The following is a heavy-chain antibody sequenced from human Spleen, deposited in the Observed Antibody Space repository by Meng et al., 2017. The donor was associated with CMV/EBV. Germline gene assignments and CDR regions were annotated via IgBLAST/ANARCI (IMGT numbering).Heavy chain of an antibody. V-gene: IGHV4-59*01. CDR2: IYYSGST. Sequence: SETLSLTFTVSGGSISSYYWSWIRQPPGKGLEWIGYIYYSGSTNYNPSLKSRVTISVDTSKNQFSLKLSSVTAADTAVYYCAIAARPDYFDYWGQGTLVTVSS. J-gene: IGHJ4*02. CDR1: GGSISSYY. D-gene: IGHD6-6*01. CDR3: AIAARPDYFDY.